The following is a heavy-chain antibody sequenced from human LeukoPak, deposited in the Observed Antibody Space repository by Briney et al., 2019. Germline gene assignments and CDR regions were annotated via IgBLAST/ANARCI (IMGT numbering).Heavy chain of an antibody. V-gene: IGHV4-59*01. J-gene: IGHJ4*02. CDR2: IYYSGST. CDR1: GGSISSYY. CDR3: ATAAGYSYGNFDY. Sequence: SETLSLTCTVSGGSISSYYWSWIRQPPGKGLEWIGYIYYSGSTNYNPSLKSRVTILVDTSKNQFSLKLSSVTAADTAVYYCATAAGYSYGNFDYWGQGTLVTVSS. D-gene: IGHD5-18*01.